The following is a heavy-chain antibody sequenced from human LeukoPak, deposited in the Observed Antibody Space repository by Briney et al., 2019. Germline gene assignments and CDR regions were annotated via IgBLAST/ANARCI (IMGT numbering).Heavy chain of an antibody. CDR3: ARLAAISGSDYPDD. V-gene: IGHV4-59*08. D-gene: IGHD1-26*01. CDR2: IFYSGNT. Sequence: SETLSLTCTVSGVSISRYYWSWIQQPPGEGLEWIGYIFYSGNTIYNPSLKSRVTISVDTSKNHFSLRLRSVTAADTAVYYCARLAAISGSDYPDDWGQGTLVTVSS. CDR1: GVSISRYY. J-gene: IGHJ4*02.